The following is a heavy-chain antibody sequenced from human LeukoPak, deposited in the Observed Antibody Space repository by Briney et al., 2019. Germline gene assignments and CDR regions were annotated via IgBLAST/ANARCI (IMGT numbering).Heavy chain of an antibody. CDR3: AKEGTGGKYYFDY. Sequence: GGSLRLSCAASGFTFSSYAMSWGRQAPGKGLEWVSAISGSGGSTYYADSVKGRFTVSRDNSKNTLYLQMTSLSAEDTAVYYCAKEGTGGKYYFDYWGQGTLVTVSS. CDR2: ISGSGGST. J-gene: IGHJ4*02. V-gene: IGHV3-23*01. D-gene: IGHD1-1*01. CDR1: GFTFSSYA.